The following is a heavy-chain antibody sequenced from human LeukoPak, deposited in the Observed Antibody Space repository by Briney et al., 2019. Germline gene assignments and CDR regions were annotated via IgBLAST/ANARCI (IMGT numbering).Heavy chain of an antibody. J-gene: IGHJ4*02. CDR1: GFTFSSYA. CDR3: ARAGGYGLIDY. D-gene: IGHD5-18*01. CDR2: ISGTGNRT. Sequence: GGSLRLSCAASGFTFSSYAMGWVRQAPGKGLEWVSAISGTGNRTYYADSVKGRFTISRDNSKNTLYLQMNSLRAEDTAVYYCARAGGYGLIDYWGQGTMVTVSS. V-gene: IGHV3-23*01.